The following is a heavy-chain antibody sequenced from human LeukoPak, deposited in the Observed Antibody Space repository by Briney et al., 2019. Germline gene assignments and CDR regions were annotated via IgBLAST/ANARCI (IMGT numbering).Heavy chain of an antibody. V-gene: IGHV1-8*03. CDR1: GYTFTSYD. CDR3: ARAYGSGSYYNWFDP. D-gene: IGHD3-10*01. Sequence: ASVKVSCKASGYTFTSYDINWVRQATGQGLEWMGWMNPNSGNTGYAQKFQGRVTITRNTSISTAYMELRSLRSDDTAVYYCARAYGSGSYYNWFDPWGQGTLVTVSS. CDR2: MNPNSGNT. J-gene: IGHJ5*02.